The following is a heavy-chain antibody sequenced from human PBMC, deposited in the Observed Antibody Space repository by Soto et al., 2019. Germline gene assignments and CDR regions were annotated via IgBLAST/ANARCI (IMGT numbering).Heavy chain of an antibody. Sequence: QVQLVQSGAEVKKPGSSVKVSCKASGGTFSSYTISWVRQAPGQGLEWMGRIIPILGIANYAQKFQGRVTTTADKSTSTAYMELSSLSSEDTAVYYCAREGGYGDYVTADYWGQGTLVTVSS. J-gene: IGHJ4*02. CDR1: GGTFSSYT. V-gene: IGHV1-69*08. CDR2: IIPILGIA. CDR3: AREGGYGDYVTADY. D-gene: IGHD4-17*01.